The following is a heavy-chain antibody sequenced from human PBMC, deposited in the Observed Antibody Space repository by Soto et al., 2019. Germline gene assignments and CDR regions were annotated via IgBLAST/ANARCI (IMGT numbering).Heavy chain of an antibody. CDR3: ARVSSGWYTVYGMDV. Sequence: ASVKVSCKASGYTFTSYDINWVRQATGQGLEWMGWMNPNSGNTGYAQRFQGRVTMTRNTSISTAYMELSSLRSEDTAVYYCARVSSGWYTVYGMDVWGQGTTVTVSS. D-gene: IGHD6-19*01. CDR1: GYTFTSYD. J-gene: IGHJ6*02. V-gene: IGHV1-8*01. CDR2: MNPNSGNT.